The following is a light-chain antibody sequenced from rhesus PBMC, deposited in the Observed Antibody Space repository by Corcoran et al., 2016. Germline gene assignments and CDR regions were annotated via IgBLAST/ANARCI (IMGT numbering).Light chain of an antibody. CDR1: QGISSY. Sequence: DIQMTQSPSSVSASVGDRVTITCRASQGISSYLACYQQKPGKAPKLLIYKASRLQSGVPSRFSGSGSGTDFTLTISSLQPEDFATYYCLQYSSSPYSFGQGTKVEIK. CDR3: LQYSSSPYS. V-gene: IGKV1-22*01. J-gene: IGKJ2*01. CDR2: KAS.